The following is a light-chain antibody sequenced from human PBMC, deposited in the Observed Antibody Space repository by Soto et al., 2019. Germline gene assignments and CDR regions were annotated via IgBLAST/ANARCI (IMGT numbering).Light chain of an antibody. CDR1: QSVPNNY. Sequence: EIVLTQSPGTLSLSPGERATLSCRASQSVPNNYLAWYQQKSGQAPRRLIFGASFRASGVPDRFSGSGSGTDFTLTISRLEPEDFAVYHCQQYGSSTTFGQGTKVEIK. V-gene: IGKV3-20*01. CDR2: GAS. CDR3: QQYGSSTT. J-gene: IGKJ1*01.